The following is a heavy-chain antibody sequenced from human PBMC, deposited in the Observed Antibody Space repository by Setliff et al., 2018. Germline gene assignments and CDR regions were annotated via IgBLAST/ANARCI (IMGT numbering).Heavy chain of an antibody. CDR2: INPHSGGT. D-gene: IGHD6-19*01. Sequence: ASVKVSCKASGYTFTGYYIHWVRQAPGQGLEWMGWINPHSGGTNFPQTFQGRVTMTRDTSINTAYMELSSLTSDDTAVYYCARGSVEYSRGWYYFDYWAQGTLVTVSS. V-gene: IGHV1-2*02. CDR3: ARGSVEYSRGWYYFDY. CDR1: GYTFTGYY. J-gene: IGHJ4*02.